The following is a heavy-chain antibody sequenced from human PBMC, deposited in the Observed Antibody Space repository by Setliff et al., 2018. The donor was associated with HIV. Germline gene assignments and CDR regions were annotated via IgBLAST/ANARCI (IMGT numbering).Heavy chain of an antibody. CDR2: IYHSGST. V-gene: IGHV4-38-2*02. CDR1: GYSISSGYY. Sequence: SETLSLTCSVSGYSISSGYYWGWIRQSPGKGLEWIGSIYHSGSTNYNPSLKSRVTISVDKSKNQFSLKVSSVTAADTAVYYCARILVAAAGTGFDPWGQGILVTVSS. J-gene: IGHJ5*02. CDR3: ARILVAAAGTGFDP. D-gene: IGHD6-13*01.